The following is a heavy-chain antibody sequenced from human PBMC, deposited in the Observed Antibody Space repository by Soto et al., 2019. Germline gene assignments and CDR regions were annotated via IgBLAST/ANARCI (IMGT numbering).Heavy chain of an antibody. Sequence: LSLTCTVSRGSLSRYYWSWILHPAGKGLEWIGRIYTSGSTNYNPSLESRVTMSVDTSKNQFSLKLSSVTAADTAVYYCARDFQISYCYDSTRGFDPWGQGSLVIVS. CDR1: RGSLSRYY. V-gene: IGHV4-4*07. CDR3: ARDFQISYCYDSTRGFDP. D-gene: IGHD3-22*01. J-gene: IGHJ5*02. CDR2: IYTSGST.